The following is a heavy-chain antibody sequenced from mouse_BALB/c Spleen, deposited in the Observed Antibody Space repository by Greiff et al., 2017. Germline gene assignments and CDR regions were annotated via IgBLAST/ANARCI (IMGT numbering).Heavy chain of an antibody. J-gene: IGHJ4*01. D-gene: IGHD1-1*01. CDR1: GYSITSDYA. CDR2: ISYSGST. CDR3: ARRDYGSSPYYAMDY. V-gene: IGHV3-2*02. Sequence: VQLKESGPGLVKPSQSLSLTCTVTGYSITSDYAWNWIRQFPGNKLEWMGYISYSGSTSYNPSLKSRISITRDTSKNQFFLQLNSVTTEDTATYYCARRDYGSSPYYAMDYWGQGTSVTVSA.